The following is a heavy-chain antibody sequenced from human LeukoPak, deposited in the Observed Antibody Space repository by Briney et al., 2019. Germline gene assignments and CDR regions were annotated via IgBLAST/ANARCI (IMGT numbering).Heavy chain of an antibody. V-gene: IGHV3-15*01. CDR1: GFTFCNAW. Sequence: GGSLRHSCAASGFTFCNAWMSWVRHAPGKGLVCVGRIKSKTDGGTTDYAAPVKGRFTISRDDSKNTRYLQMNSLKTEDTAVYYCTTKFPYYFDYWGQGTLVTVSS. J-gene: IGHJ4*02. CDR2: IKSKTDGGTT. CDR3: TTKFPYYFDY.